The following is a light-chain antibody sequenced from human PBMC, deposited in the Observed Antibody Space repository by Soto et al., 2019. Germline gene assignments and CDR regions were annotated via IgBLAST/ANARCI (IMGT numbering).Light chain of an antibody. CDR3: QQYNNWPPTT. CDR2: LAS. J-gene: IGKJ5*01. V-gene: IGKV3-15*01. Sequence: EVVLTQSQATLSVSATERCTVXIKPSQSVSNNLAWYQQKPGQAPRLLFYLASTRAPGIPARFSAGGSGTEFTLTISSLQSDDFAVYYCQQYNNWPPTTFGQGTRLET. CDR1: QSVSNN.